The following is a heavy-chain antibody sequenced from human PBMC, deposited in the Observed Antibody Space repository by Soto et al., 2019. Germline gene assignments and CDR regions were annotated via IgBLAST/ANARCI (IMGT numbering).Heavy chain of an antibody. Sequence: KSGGSLRLSCTASGFTFGDYAMSWFRQAPGKGLEWVGFIRSKAYGGTTEYAASVKGRFTISRDDSKSIAYLQMNSLKTEDTAVYYCTRAKSIVLMVYALFFGMDVWGQGTTVTVSS. J-gene: IGHJ6*02. CDR3: TRAKSIVLMVYALFFGMDV. CDR1: GFTFGDYA. CDR2: IRSKAYGGTT. V-gene: IGHV3-49*05. D-gene: IGHD2-8*01.